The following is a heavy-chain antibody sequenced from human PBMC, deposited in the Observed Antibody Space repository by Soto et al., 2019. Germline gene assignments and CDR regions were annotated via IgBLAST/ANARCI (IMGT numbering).Heavy chain of an antibody. CDR1: GFTFSSYG. J-gene: IGHJ5*02. D-gene: IGHD6-13*01. V-gene: IGHV3-33*01. CDR3: ARGDFAAGTKYNWFDP. Sequence: RRLSCAASGFTFSSYGMHWVRQAPGKGLEWVAVIWYDGSNKYYADSVKGRFTISRDNSKNTLYLQMNSLRAEDTAVYYCARGDFAAGTKYNWFDPWGQGTLVTVSS. CDR2: IWYDGSNK.